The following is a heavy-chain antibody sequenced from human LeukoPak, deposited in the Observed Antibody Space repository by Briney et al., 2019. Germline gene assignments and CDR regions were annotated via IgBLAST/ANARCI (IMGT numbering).Heavy chain of an antibody. J-gene: IGHJ4*02. V-gene: IGHV3-30-3*01. CDR1: GFIFSSCA. D-gene: IGHD1-26*01. CDR3: ARDARWEGGSDFDY. CDR2: MSYDGSNK. Sequence: GGSLRLSCAASGFIFSSCAMHWVRQAPGKGLEWVAFMSYDGSNKYYADSVKGRFTISRDNSKKTLYMQMNSLRAEDTAVYYCARDARWEGGSDFDYWGQGTLVTVSS.